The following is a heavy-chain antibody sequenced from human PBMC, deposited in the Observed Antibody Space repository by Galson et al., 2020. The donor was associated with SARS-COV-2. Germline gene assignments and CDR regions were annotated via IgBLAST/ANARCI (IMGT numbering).Heavy chain of an antibody. D-gene: IGHD2-8*02. CDR3: ASGGYTTGWGAFDI. J-gene: IGHJ3*02. Sequence: GGSLRLSCAASGFSFSTNSVNWVRQAPGKGLVWVSYISTRSNYIYYADSVKGRFTISRDNAKNSLLLQMNSLRVEDTAVYYCASGGYTTGWGAFDIWGQGTKVTVSS. CDR1: GFSFSTNS. CDR2: ISTRSNYI. V-gene: IGHV3-21*01.